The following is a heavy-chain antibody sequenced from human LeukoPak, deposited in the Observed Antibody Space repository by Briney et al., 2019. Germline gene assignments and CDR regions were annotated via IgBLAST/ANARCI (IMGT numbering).Heavy chain of an antibody. J-gene: IGHJ5*01. CDR2: IYPKNGGT. CDR3: ARGRYCSSTTCRLVWFDS. Sequence: ASVKVSCKAPGYTFTSYGISWVRQAPGQGLEWVGWIYPKNGGTNYAHKFQGRVSMTSDTSINTAYMELSGLRSDDTAVYYCARGRYCSSTTCRLVWFDSWGQGTLVTVSS. V-gene: IGHV1-2*02. CDR1: GYTFTSYG. D-gene: IGHD2-2*01.